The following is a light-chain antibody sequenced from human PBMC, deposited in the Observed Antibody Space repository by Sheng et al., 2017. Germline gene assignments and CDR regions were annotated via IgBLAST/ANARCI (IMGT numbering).Light chain of an antibody. J-gene: IGKJ3*01. CDR3: QKXNSAPFT. Sequence: DIQMTQSPSSLSAFVGDRVTITCRASQGISNYLAWYQQKAGKVPKLLIYGASTLQSGVPSRFSGSGSGTDFTLTISSLQPEDVATYYCQKXNSAPFTFGPGTKVDIK. CDR2: GAS. CDR1: QGISNY. V-gene: IGKV1-27*01.